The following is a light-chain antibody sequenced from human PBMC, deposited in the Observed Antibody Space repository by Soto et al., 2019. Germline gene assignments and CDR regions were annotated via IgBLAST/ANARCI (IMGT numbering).Light chain of an antibody. CDR3: QQYGSSPLT. CDR2: GTS. CDR1: QSVSSSS. V-gene: IGKV3-20*01. Sequence: EIVLPQSPGTLSLSPGERATLSCRASQSVSSSSLAWYQQKPGQAPRLLIYGTSSRATGIPARFSGSGSGTDFTLTISRLEPEDFAVYYCQQYGSSPLTFGGGTKVEIK. J-gene: IGKJ4*01.